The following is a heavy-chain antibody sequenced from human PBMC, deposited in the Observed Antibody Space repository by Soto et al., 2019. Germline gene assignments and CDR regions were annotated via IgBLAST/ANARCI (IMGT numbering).Heavy chain of an antibody. V-gene: IGHV4-61*03. CDR1: GVLVSSASYY. CDR3: GRGDMITFGGVIVFDY. J-gene: IGHJ4*02. D-gene: IGHD3-16*01. CDR2: IYYRAST. Sequence: SETPSLTCTGSGVLVSSASYYWSWIPQPPGKGLEWIGYIYYRASTNYNPSLNSRVTISVDTSKNHFSLTLSSVTAADTGVYCGGRGDMITFGGVIVFDYWGQRTLVTVSS.